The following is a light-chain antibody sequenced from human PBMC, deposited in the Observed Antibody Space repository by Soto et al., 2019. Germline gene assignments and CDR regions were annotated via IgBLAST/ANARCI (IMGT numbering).Light chain of an antibody. V-gene: IGLV1-47*01. CDR3: AAWDDSLVV. Sequence: QSVLTQPPSASGTPGQRVTISCSGSSSNIGSNYVYWYQQLPGTAPKLLIYRNNQRPSGVPDRFSGSKSGTSASLAISGLQSEDEADYYCAAWDDSLVVFGGGTKVTVL. CDR1: SSNIGSNY. CDR2: RNN. J-gene: IGLJ2*01.